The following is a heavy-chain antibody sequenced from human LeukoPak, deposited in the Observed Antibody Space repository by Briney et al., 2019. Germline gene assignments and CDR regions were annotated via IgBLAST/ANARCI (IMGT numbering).Heavy chain of an antibody. V-gene: IGHV1-18*01. J-gene: IGHJ6*04. D-gene: IGHD6-19*01. CDR2: ISPYNGYA. Sequence: ASVKVSCKAPGYTFTRYGISWVRQAPGQGLEWMGWISPYNGYANYAQKLQGRVTMTTETSSSTAYMELRSLRSDDTAVYYCARNSSDWYGYMDVWGKGTTVTVSS. CDR3: ARNSSDWYGYMDV. CDR1: GYTFTRYG.